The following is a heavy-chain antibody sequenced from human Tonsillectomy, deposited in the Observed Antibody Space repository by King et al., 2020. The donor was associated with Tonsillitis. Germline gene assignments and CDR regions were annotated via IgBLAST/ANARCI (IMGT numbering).Heavy chain of an antibody. D-gene: IGHD2-15*01. V-gene: IGHV3-30-3*01. CDR1: GFTFSSYA. CDR3: AREGWYRVMVVAATRSPLSNYYYYMDV. CDR2: ISYDGSNK. Sequence: VQLVQSGGGVVQPGRSLRLSCAASGFTFSSYAMHWVRQAPGKGLEWVAVISYDGSNKYYADSVKGRFTISRDNSKNTLYLQMNSLRAEDTAVYYCAREGWYRVMVVAATRSPLSNYYYYMDVWGKGTTVTVSS. J-gene: IGHJ6*03.